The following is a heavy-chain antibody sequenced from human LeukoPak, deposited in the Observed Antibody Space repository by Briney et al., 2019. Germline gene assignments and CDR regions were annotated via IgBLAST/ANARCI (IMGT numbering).Heavy chain of an antibody. CDR2: IYYSGST. V-gene: IGHV4-39*07. CDR1: GGSISSSSYY. CDR3: ARGGSGEWLQFDY. Sequence: PSETLSLTCTVSGGSISSSSYYWGWIRQPPGKGLEWIGSIYYSGSTYYNPSLKSRVTISVDTSKNQFSLKLSSVTAADTAVYYCARGGSGEWLQFDYWGQGTLVTVSS. D-gene: IGHD5-24*01. J-gene: IGHJ4*02.